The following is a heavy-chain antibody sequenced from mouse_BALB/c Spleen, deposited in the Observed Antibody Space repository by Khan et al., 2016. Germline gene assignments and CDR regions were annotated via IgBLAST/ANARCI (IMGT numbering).Heavy chain of an antibody. CDR2: IRKKSKGSTT. J-gene: IGHJ1*01. D-gene: IGHD1-1*01. CDR3: ARDVTYGSSPYWYFDV. CDR1: GFTFTDYY. Sequence: EVELVESGGGLVQPGGSLRLSCATSGFTFTDYYMSWVRQPPGKALEWLGFIRKKSKGSTTEYSAAVKGRFTISRDNSQSILYLQMTTLRAEDSATYYCARDVTYGSSPYWYFDVWGAGTTVTVSS. V-gene: IGHV7-3*02.